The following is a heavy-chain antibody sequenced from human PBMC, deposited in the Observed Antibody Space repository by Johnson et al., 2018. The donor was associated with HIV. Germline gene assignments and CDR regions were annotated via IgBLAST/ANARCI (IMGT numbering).Heavy chain of an antibody. Sequence: VQLVESGGGVVRPGGSLRLSCATSGFTFDDYGMSWVRQAPGKGLEWVSAISGSGGSTYYADSVKGRFTISRDNSKNTLYLQMNSLRAGDTAVYYCAKDQHGPLVPTVMRDDAFDIWGQGTMVTVSS. CDR1: GFTFDDYG. V-gene: IGHV3-23*04. CDR2: ISGSGGST. D-gene: IGHD5-12*01. CDR3: AKDQHGPLVPTVMRDDAFDI. J-gene: IGHJ3*02.